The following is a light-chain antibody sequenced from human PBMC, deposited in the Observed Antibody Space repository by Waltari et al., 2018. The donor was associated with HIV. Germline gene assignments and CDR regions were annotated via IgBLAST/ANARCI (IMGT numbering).Light chain of an antibody. CDR3: ATWDSSLNALL. Sequence: QSVLSQPPSVSATPGQRVTSSCSGRTSNIGYNLVSWYPHIPGTAPKRLIYYDTERPSGIPDRFSGSRSGTSATLGITGLQTGDEADYYCATWDSSLNALLFGGGTKLTAL. CDR2: YDT. J-gene: IGLJ2*01. CDR1: TSNIGYNL. V-gene: IGLV1-51*01.